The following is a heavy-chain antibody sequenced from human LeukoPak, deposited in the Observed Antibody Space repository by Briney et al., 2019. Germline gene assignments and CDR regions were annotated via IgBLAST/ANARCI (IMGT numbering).Heavy chain of an antibody. CDR3: ARDLGAGPAPVDY. Sequence: ASVKVSCKASGYTFTGYYIHWVRQAPGQGLEWMGWINPNSGGTNYAQKFQGRVSMTRDTSISTAYMELSRLRSDDTAVYYCARDLGAGPAPVDYWGQGTLVTVSS. CDR1: GYTFTGYY. V-gene: IGHV1-2*02. J-gene: IGHJ4*02. D-gene: IGHD1-14*01. CDR2: INPNSGGT.